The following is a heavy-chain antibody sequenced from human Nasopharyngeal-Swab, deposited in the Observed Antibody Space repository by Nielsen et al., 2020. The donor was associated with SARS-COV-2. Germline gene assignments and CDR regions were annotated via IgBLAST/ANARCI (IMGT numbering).Heavy chain of an antibody. Sequence: ASVQVSCKASGYIISGYAMNWLRQPPGHRPEWMGSINTSTGRPTYAQGFRGRFVFSISGGTTYLHIIDLQTEDTAVYYCARARDGYDASGLWGQGTMVTVSS. CDR3: ARARDGYDASGL. CDR2: INTSTGRP. J-gene: IGHJ3*01. V-gene: IGHV7-4-1*02. CDR1: GYIISGYA. D-gene: IGHD5-24*01.